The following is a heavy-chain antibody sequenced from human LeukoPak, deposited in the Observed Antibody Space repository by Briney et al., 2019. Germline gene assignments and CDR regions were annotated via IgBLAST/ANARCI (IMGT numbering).Heavy chain of an antibody. CDR3: AREDRIRENFDY. CDR1: GFTFSSYS. CDR2: ISSSSSNI. V-gene: IGHV3-48*02. Sequence: GGSLRLSCAASGFTFSSYSMNWVRQAPGNWLEGVSHISSSSSNIYYADSVKGRFTISRDNAKNSLYLQMNSLRDEDTAVYYCAREDRIRENFDYWGQGTLVTVSS. J-gene: IGHJ4*02.